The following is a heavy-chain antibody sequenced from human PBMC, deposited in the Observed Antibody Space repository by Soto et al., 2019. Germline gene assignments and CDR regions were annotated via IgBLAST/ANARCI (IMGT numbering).Heavy chain of an antibody. D-gene: IGHD6-19*01. CDR1: GFTFSDYA. J-gene: IGHJ4*02. CDR2: VSHDGRNT. Sequence: VQLVESGGGVVQPGRSLRLSCAASGFTFSDYAMHWVRQAPGKGLEWVAVVSHDGRNTHYADSVKGRFTISRDSSKNTVLQEMTSLRAEDTAVYYCVGGGRKWLVKSDFNYWGQGGLVTVSS. CDR3: VGGGRKWLVKSDFNY. V-gene: IGHV3-30*03.